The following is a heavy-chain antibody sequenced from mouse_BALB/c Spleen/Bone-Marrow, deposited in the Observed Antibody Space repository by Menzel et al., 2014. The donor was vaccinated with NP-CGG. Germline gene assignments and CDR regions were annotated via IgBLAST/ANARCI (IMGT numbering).Heavy chain of an antibody. CDR2: IYPGDGDT. Sequence: VKLVESGPELVKPGASVKISCKASGYAFSSSWMNWVRQGPGQGLEWIGRIYPGDGDTNYNGKFKGKATLTADKSSSTAYMQFSSLTSVDSAVYFCARDYYGSSFDYWGQGTTLTVSS. CDR1: GYAFSSSW. V-gene: IGHV1-82*01. D-gene: IGHD1-1*01. CDR3: ARDYYGSSFDY. J-gene: IGHJ2*01.